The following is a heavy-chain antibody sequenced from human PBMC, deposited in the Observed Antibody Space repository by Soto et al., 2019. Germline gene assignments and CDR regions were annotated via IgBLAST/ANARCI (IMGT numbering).Heavy chain of an antibody. D-gene: IGHD3-22*01. CDR3: ARDQANYYDSSGSWFDP. J-gene: IGHJ5*02. Sequence: ASVKVSCKPSGYTLNTYYLHWVRQAPGQGLEWMGIIHPSGGGSTYAQKFQGRVTMTRDTSTSTVYMELSSLRSEDTAVYYCARDQANYYDSSGSWFDPWGQGTLVTVSS. CDR2: IHPSGGGS. CDR1: GYTLNTYY. V-gene: IGHV1-46*02.